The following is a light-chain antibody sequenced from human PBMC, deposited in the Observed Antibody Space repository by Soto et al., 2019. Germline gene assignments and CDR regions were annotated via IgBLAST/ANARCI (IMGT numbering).Light chain of an antibody. CDR2: DVS. CDR1: SSDIGGYNY. J-gene: IGLJ3*02. Sequence: QSALTQPASVSGSPGQSITISCTGTSSDIGGYNYVSWYQQHQGKAPKLMIYDVSYRPSGVSNRFSGSKSGNTASLTISGLQAEDESDYYCSSYTSSTWVFGGGTKLTVL. V-gene: IGLV2-14*01. CDR3: SSYTSSTWV.